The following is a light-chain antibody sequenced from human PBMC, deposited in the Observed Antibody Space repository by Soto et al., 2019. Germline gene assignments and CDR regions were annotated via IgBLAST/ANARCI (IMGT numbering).Light chain of an antibody. V-gene: IGLV2-8*01. J-gene: IGLJ7*01. Sequence: QSALTQPPSASGSPGQSVTISCTGTSSDIGGYNYVSWYQQHPGKAPKLMIFEFSKRPSGVPDRFSGSKSGNTASLTVSGLQAEDEDDYYCSSYAGSNNVVFGGGTQLTVL. CDR2: EFS. CDR1: SSDIGGYNY. CDR3: SSYAGSNNVV.